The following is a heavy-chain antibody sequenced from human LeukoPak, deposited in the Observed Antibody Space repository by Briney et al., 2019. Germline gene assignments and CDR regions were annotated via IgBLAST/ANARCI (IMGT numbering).Heavy chain of an antibody. D-gene: IGHD2-2*01. CDR3: SKAGCSATTCYSNS. J-gene: IGHJ4*02. CDR2: ISGQSPNT. V-gene: IGHV3-23*01. CDR1: GFTFGTYA. Sequence: GGSLRLSCAASGFTFGTYAMSWVRQAPGKGLDWVSVISGQSPNTYYADSVKGRFIISRDNSKNTLDLQMNSLRADDTAIYYCSKAGCSATTCYSNSWGQGTLVTVSS.